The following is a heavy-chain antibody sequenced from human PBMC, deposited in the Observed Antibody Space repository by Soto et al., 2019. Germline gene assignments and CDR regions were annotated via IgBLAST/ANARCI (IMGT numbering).Heavy chain of an antibody. J-gene: IGHJ6*02. D-gene: IGHD1-26*01. CDR1: GYTFTSYG. CDR3: ARESGSYLGYYYGMDV. Sequence: GASVKVSCKASGYTFTSYGISWVRQAPGQGLEWMGWISAYNGNTNYAQKLQGRVTMTTDTSTSTAYMELRSLRSDDTAVYYCARESGSYLGYYYGMDVWGHGTTVTVSS. V-gene: IGHV1-18*04. CDR2: ISAYNGNT.